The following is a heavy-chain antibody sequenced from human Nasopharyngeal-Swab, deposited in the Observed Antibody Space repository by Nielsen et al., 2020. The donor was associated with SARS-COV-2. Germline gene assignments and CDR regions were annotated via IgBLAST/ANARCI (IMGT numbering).Heavy chain of an antibody. V-gene: IGHV7-4-1*02. D-gene: IGHD2-15*01. CDR1: GYTFTSYA. CDR2: INTNTGNP. CDR3: ARERRLGYCSGGSCYYAWFDP. Sequence: ASVKVSCKDSGYTFTSYAMNWVRQAPGQGLEWMGWINTNTGNPTYAQGFTGRFVFSLDTSVSTAYLQISSLKAEDTAVYYCARERRLGYCSGGSCYYAWFDPWGQGTLVTVSS. J-gene: IGHJ5*02.